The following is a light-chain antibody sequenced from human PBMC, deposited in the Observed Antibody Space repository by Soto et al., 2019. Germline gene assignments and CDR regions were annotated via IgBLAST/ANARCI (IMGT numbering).Light chain of an antibody. CDR1: SSDVGGYNY. V-gene: IGLV2-11*01. Sequence: QSPLTQPRSVSGSPGQSVTIPCTGTSSDVGGYNYVSWYQQHPGKAPKLMIYDVSKRPSGVPDRFSGSKSGNTASLTISGLQAEDEADYYCCSYAGSYVFGTGAKVTVL. CDR2: DVS. J-gene: IGLJ1*01. CDR3: CSYAGSYV.